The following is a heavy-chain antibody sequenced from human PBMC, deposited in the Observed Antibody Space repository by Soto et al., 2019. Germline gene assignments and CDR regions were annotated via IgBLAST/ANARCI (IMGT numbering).Heavy chain of an antibody. Sequence: EASVKVSCKASGYTFTSYAMHWVRQAPGQRLEWMGWINAGNGNTKYSQKFQGRVTITRDTSASTAYMELSSLRSEDTAVYYCARVRGGYNFHGMDVWGQGTTVTVSS. J-gene: IGHJ6*02. CDR1: GYTFTSYA. D-gene: IGHD5-12*01. CDR3: ARVRGGYNFHGMDV. CDR2: INAGNGNT. V-gene: IGHV1-3*01.